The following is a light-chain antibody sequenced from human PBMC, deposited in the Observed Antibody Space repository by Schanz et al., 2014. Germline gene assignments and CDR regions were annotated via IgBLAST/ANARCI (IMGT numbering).Light chain of an antibody. J-gene: IGKJ1*01. CDR3: QQRSNWLWT. V-gene: IGKV3D-20*02. CDR2: GAS. Sequence: EIVLTQSPGTLSLSPGERATLSCRASQSVRSTYLAWYQQRPAQAPRLLIYGASSRATGIPDRFSGSGSGTDFTLTISSLEPEDFAVYYCQQRSNWLWTFGQGTKVEIK. CDR1: QSVRSTY.